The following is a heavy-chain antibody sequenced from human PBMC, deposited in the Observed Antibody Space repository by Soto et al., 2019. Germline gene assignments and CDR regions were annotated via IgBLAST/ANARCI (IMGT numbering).Heavy chain of an antibody. V-gene: IGHV3-30-3*01. CDR2: ISYDGSDK. J-gene: IGHJ4*02. D-gene: IGHD3-22*01. CDR1: GSTFSSYA. CDR3: ARDYYKYYDSSGYYRSPAY. Sequence: HPGGSLRLSCAASGSTFSSYAMHWVRQAPGKGLEWVALISYDGSDKDYADSVKGRFTISRDNSRNTLFLQMNSLRAEDTAVYYCARDYYKYYDSSGYYRSPAYWGQGTLVTVSS.